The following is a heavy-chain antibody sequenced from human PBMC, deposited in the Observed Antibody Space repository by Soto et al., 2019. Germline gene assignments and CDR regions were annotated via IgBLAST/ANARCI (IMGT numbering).Heavy chain of an antibody. CDR3: SRFGRVGWSCYYTGSWFDP. V-gene: IGHV1-69*06. J-gene: IGHJ5*02. D-gene: IGHD3-3*01. CDR1: GGTFSSYA. Sequence: QVQLVQSGAEVKKPGSSVKVSCKASGGTFSSYAISWVRQAPGQGLEWMGGIIPIFGTANYAQKFQGRVTITADKSTITAYRELSSLRSEDTAVYYCSRFGRVGWSCYYTGSWFDPWGQGTLVTVSS. CDR2: IIPIFGTA.